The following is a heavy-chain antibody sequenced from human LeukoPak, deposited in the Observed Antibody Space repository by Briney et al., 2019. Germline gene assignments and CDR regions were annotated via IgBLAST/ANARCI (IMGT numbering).Heavy chain of an antibody. J-gene: IGHJ4*02. Sequence: GGSLRLSCAASGFTFDDYAMHWVRQAPGKGLERVSLISWDGGSTYYADSVKGRFTISRDNAKNSLYLQMNSLRAEDTAVYYCARGTRFGDYWGQGTLVTVSS. CDR3: ARGTRFGDY. D-gene: IGHD3-10*01. V-gene: IGHV3-43D*03. CDR2: ISWDGGST. CDR1: GFTFDDYA.